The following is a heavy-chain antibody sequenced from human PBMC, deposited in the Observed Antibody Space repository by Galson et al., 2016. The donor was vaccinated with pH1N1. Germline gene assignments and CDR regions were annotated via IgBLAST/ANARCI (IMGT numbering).Heavy chain of an antibody. CDR1: GYDFSNYW. D-gene: IGHD2-21*02. CDR3: ARHRGGGGGDSYYFDY. Sequence: QSGAEVKKPGESLKISCTGSGYDFSNYWIGWVRQMPGKGLEWMGIIYPGDSDTRYSPSFQGQVTISADKSIDTAFLQWNSLKASDTAMYYCARHRGGGGGDSYYFDYWGQGARVTVSS. J-gene: IGHJ4*02. V-gene: IGHV5-51*03. CDR2: IYPGDSDT.